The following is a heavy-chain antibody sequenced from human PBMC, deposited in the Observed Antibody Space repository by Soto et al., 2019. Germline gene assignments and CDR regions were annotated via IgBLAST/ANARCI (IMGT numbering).Heavy chain of an antibody. D-gene: IGHD5-12*01. J-gene: IGHJ6*02. CDR3: ASPGGYSGYDFGMDV. Sequence: QVQLVQSGAEVKKPGSSVKVSCKASGGTFSSYTISWVRQAPGQGLEWMGRIIPILGIANYAQKFQGRVTITADKSTSTAYMELSSLRSEDTAVYYCASPGGYSGYDFGMDVWGQGTTVTVSS. CDR2: IIPILGIA. CDR1: GGTFSSYT. V-gene: IGHV1-69*02.